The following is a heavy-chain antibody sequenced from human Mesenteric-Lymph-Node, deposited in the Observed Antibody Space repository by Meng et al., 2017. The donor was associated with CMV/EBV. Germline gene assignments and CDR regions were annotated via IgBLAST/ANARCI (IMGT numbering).Heavy chain of an antibody. CDR1: GGSISSSSYY. V-gene: IGHV4-39*07. Sequence: GSLRLSCTVSGGSISSSSYYWGWLRQPPGKGLEWIGSIYYSGSTYYNPSLKSRVTISVDTSKNQFSLKLYSVTAADTAIYYCARGNLAARRFDYWGQGTLVTVSS. D-gene: IGHD6-6*01. CDR2: IYYSGST. CDR3: ARGNLAARRFDY. J-gene: IGHJ4*02.